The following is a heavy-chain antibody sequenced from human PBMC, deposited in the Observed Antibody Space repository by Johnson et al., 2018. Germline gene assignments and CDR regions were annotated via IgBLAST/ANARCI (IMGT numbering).Heavy chain of an antibody. Sequence: QLVQSGAEVKEPWESLKISCEGSGYRFAAYWIGWVRQKPGKGLEWMGFIYPGDSDTRYSPSFQGQVTISADKSISTAYLQWRNLKVSDPAIYYCARVSGYDSDGYYYGYFDYWGQGTLVTVSS. CDR1: GYRFAAYW. J-gene: IGHJ4*02. CDR2: IYPGDSDT. V-gene: IGHV5-51*03. D-gene: IGHD3-22*01. CDR3: ARVSGYDSDGYYYGYFDY.